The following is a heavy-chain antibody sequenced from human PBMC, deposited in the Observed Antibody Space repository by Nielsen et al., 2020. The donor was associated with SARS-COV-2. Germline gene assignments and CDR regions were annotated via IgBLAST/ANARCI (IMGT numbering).Heavy chain of an antibody. CDR3: ARDHCSGGSCYSVWFDP. J-gene: IGHJ5*02. CDR2: INPNSGGT. D-gene: IGHD2-15*01. Sequence: ASVKVSCKVSGYTLTELSMHWVRQAPGKGLEWMGWINPNSGGTNYAQKFQGRVTMTRDTSISTAYMELSRLRSDDTAVYYCARDHCSGGSCYSVWFDPWGQGTLVTVSS. V-gene: IGHV1-2*02. CDR1: GYTLTELS.